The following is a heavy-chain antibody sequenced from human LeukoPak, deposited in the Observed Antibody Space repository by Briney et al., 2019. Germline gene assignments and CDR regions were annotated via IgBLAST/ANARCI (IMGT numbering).Heavy chain of an antibody. V-gene: IGHV4-38-2*01. D-gene: IGHD2-2*01. Sequence: PSETLSLTCAVSGYSISSGYYWGWIRQAPGKGLEWIGSIYHSGSTHYNPSLKSRVTISVDTPKSQFSLKLSAVTAADTAVYYCARNGTSSYFDYWGQGTLVTVSS. CDR3: ARNGTSSYFDY. CDR2: IYHSGST. CDR1: GYSISSGYY. J-gene: IGHJ4*02.